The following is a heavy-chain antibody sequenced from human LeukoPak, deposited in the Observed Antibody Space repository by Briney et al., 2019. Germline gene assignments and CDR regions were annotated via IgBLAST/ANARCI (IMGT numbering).Heavy chain of an antibody. V-gene: IGHV4-59*12. CDR3: ARALSSSWDFYYYYGMDV. D-gene: IGHD6-13*01. CDR2: IYYSGST. CDR1: GGSISSYY. J-gene: IGHJ6*02. Sequence: SETLSLTCTVSGGSISSYYWSWIRQPPGKGLEWIGYIYYSGSTNYNPSLKSRVTMSVDTSKNQFSLKLSSVTAADTAVYYCARALSSSWDFYYYYGMDVWGQGTTVTVSS.